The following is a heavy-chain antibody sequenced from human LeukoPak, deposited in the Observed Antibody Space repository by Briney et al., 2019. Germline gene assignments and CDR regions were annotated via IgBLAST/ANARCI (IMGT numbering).Heavy chain of an antibody. J-gene: IGHJ3*02. CDR2: IYSGGST. D-gene: IGHD2-15*01. CDR1: GFTVSSNY. V-gene: IGHV3-53*01. Sequence: PGGSLRLSCAASGFTVSSNYMSWVRQAPGKGLERVSVIYSGGSTYYADSVKGRFPIPRENSNNTLYIQMNSLRAEDTAVYYCPRVDCRGGSCLGDAFHIWGEGTMVTVSS. CDR3: PRVDCRGGSCLGDAFHI.